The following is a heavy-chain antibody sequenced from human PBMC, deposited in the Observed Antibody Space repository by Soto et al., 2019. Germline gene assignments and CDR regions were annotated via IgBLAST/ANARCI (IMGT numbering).Heavy chain of an antibody. J-gene: IGHJ4*02. CDR2: IYTSGTT. Sequence: SETLSLTCTVSGRSMSGYYWSWIRQPAGERLEWIGRIYTSGTTDFNPSLKGRVTMSVDTSKNQFSLKLTSVTAADTALYCCAREDYYDTGYYVVWGQGTQVTVS. CDR1: GRSMSGYY. V-gene: IGHV4-4*07. CDR3: AREDYYDTGYYVV. D-gene: IGHD3-9*01.